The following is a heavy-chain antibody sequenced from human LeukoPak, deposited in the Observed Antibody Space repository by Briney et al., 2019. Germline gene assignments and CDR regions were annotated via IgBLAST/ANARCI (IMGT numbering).Heavy chain of an antibody. V-gene: IGHV3-21*04. CDR2: ISSSSYI. D-gene: IGHD3-16*01. J-gene: IGHJ4*02. CDR1: GFTFSSYS. CDR3: AKGYYDYVWGSYYFDY. Sequence: PGGSLRLSCAASGFTFSSYSMNWVRQAPGKGLEWVSSISSSSYIYYADSVKGRFTISRDNSRDTLYLQMNSLRAEDTAVYYCAKGYYDYVWGSYYFDYWGQGTLVTVSS.